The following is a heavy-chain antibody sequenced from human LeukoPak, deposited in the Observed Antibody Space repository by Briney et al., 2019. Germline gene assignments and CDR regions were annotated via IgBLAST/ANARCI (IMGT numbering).Heavy chain of an antibody. V-gene: IGHV1-18*01. CDR2: ISAYNGNT. D-gene: IGHD3-22*01. J-gene: IGHJ4*02. CDR1: GYTFTSYV. CDR3: AREGVFEREYYYDSSGYYHPNDFDY. Sequence: ASVKVSCKASGYTFTSYVISWVRQAPGQGLEWMGWISAYNGNTNYATKLQGRVTMTTDTSTSTAYMELRSLRSDDTAVYYCAREGVFEREYYYDSSGYYHPNDFDYWGQGTLVTVSS.